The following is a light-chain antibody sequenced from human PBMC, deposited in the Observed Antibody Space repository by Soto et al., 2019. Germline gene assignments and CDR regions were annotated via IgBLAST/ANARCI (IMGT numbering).Light chain of an antibody. CDR1: SSNIGAGYD. CDR2: GNS. CDR3: QSYDSSLSGAV. V-gene: IGLV1-40*01. J-gene: IGLJ7*01. Sequence: QSVLTQPPSVSGAPGQRVTISCTGSSSNIGAGYDVHWYQQLPGTAPKVLIYGNSNRPSGVPDRFSGSQSGTSASLAITGLQAEDEADYYCQSYDSSLSGAVFGGGTQLTVL.